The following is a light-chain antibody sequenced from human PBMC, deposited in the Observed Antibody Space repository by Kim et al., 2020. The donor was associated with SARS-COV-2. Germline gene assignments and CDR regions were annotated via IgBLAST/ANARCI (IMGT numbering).Light chain of an antibody. CDR1: QSVSTN. V-gene: IGKV3-15*01. CDR2: GTS. CDR3: QQYNNWPWT. Sequence: ETVMTQSPATLSLSPGARATLSCRASQSVSTNLAWYQQKPGQAPRVLIYGTSTRATGIPARFSGSGSGTEFTLTISSLQSEDFAVYYCQQYNNWPWTFGQGTKVDIK. J-gene: IGKJ1*01.